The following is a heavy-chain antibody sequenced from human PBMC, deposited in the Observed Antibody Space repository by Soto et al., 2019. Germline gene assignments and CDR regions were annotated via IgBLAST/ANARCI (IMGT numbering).Heavy chain of an antibody. CDR2: IKNKMEGGTT. CDR1: GFTLSNAW. D-gene: IGHD3-3*01. Sequence: PGGSLRLSFPASGFTLSNAWVGWVRQAPGKGLEWVGRIKNKMEGGTTDYAAPVKGRLTISRDDSKNMLYLQMNSLITDDTAVYYCAHNWNFDYWGQGTLVTVSS. CDR3: AHNWNFDY. V-gene: IGHV3-15*01. J-gene: IGHJ4*02.